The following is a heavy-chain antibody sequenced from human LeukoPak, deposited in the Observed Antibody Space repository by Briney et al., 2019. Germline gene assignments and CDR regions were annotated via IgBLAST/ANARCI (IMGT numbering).Heavy chain of an antibody. CDR1: GFTFSSYS. V-gene: IGHV3-21*01. CDR2: ISSSSSYI. Sequence: GGSLRLSCAASGFTFSSYSMNWVRQAPGKGLEWVSSISSSSSYIYYADPVKGRFTISRDNAKNSLYLQMNSLRAEDTAVYYCARSPPVRGVIPFDYWGQGTLVTVSS. D-gene: IGHD3-10*01. CDR3: ARSPPVRGVIPFDY. J-gene: IGHJ4*02.